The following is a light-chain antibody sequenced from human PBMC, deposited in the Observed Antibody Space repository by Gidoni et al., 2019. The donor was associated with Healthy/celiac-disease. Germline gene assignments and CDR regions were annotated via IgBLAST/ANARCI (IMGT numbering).Light chain of an antibody. CDR2: DAS. CDR3: HQRSNWAWT. J-gene: IGKJ1*01. CDR1: QSVSSY. Sequence: EIVLTQSPATLSLFPGERATLSCRASQSVSSYLAGYQQKPGQAPRLLIYDASNRATGIPARFIGSGSGTDFTLTISSLEPEDFAVYYCHQRSNWAWTFGQGTKVEIK. V-gene: IGKV3-11*01.